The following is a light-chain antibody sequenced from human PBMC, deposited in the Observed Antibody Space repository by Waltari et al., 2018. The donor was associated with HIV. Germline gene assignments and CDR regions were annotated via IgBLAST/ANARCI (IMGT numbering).Light chain of an antibody. CDR3: GTWDSSLVGWV. V-gene: IGLV1-51*01. CDR1: SSNIWRNY. Sequence: QSVLTPPPSVSAAPGQNVTISCSGSSSNIWRNYVSWYQQLPGAAPKLLIFGKSDRHSGIPERFAGGKTGTSGTLGRTGRQTGDEAVYYCGTWDSSLVGWVFGGGTKLAVL. CDR2: GKS. J-gene: IGLJ3*02.